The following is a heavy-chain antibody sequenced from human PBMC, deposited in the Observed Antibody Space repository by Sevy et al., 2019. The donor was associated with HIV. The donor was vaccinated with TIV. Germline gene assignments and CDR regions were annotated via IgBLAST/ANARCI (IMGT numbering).Heavy chain of an antibody. Sequence: SETLSLTCTVSGGSISSSSYYWGWIRQPPGKGLEWIGSIYYSGSTYYNPSLKSRVTISVDTSKNQLSLKLSSVTAADSAVYYCARRGDGLGDAFDIWGQGTMVTVSS. D-gene: IGHD3-10*01. CDR3: ARRGDGLGDAFDI. V-gene: IGHV4-39*01. J-gene: IGHJ3*02. CDR1: GGSISSSSYY. CDR2: IYYSGST.